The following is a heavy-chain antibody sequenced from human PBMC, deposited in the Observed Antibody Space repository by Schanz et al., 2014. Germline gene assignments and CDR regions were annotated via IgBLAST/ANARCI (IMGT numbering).Heavy chain of an antibody. CDR3: ARVRRRIATPSTPSFRNYYYYAMDV. CDR1: GFTLSSYW. Sequence: EVKLVESGGGAVRPGGSLRLSCAASGFTLSSYWMHWVRQVPGKGLEWVSCTNGDGTNAKYADSVKGRFTISRDNAKKTLSLQMISLRAEDTSVYFCARVRRRIATPSTPSFRNYYYYAMDVWGQGTTXTVS. CDR2: TNGDGTNA. V-gene: IGHV3-74*01. J-gene: IGHJ6*02. D-gene: IGHD6-13*01.